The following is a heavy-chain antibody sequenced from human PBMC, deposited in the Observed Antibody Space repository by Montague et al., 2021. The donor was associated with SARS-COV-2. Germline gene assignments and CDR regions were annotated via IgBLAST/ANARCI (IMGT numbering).Heavy chain of an antibody. V-gene: IGHV4-59*11. CDR1: GASISNHY. J-gene: IGHJ3*02. D-gene: IGHD3-22*01. CDR2: ISDRGNT. Sequence: SETLSLTCSVSGASISNHYWSWIRQPPGKGLEWIGYISDRGNTTYNTSLKSPVTISADTPKNQFSLRLSSVTAADTAVYYCARISRNSGFVGVFDIWGQGATVTVSS. CDR3: ARISRNSGFVGVFDI.